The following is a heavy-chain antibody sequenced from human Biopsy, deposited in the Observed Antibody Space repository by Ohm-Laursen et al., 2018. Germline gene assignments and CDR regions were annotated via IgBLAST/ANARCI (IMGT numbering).Heavy chain of an antibody. CDR2: VNPNNGDK. D-gene: IGHD3-3*01. J-gene: IGHJ6*02. CDR3: ARGPLGPLLEWLLFQTSIDV. CDR1: GYSVTELS. Sequence: GASVKVSCKVSGYSVTELSMHWVRQAPGQGLEWMGWVNPNNGDKKFAPDFQGRLTMTRDKSISTACMELIRLRSDDTAVYYCARGPLGPLLEWLLFQTSIDVWGQGTTVTVSS. V-gene: IGHV1-2*07.